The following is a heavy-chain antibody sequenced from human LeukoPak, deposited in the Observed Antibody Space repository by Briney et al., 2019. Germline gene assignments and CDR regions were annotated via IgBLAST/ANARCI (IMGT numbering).Heavy chain of an antibody. CDR3: ARHDGYNPIDY. V-gene: IGHV4-59*08. J-gene: IGHJ4*02. CDR2: IYYSGGT. Sequence: SETLSLTCTVSGGSISSYYWSWIRQPPGKGLEWIGYIYYSGGTNYNPSLKSRVTISVDTSKNQFSLKLSSVTAADTAVYYCARHDGYNPIDYWGQGTLVTVSS. D-gene: IGHD5-24*01. CDR1: GGSISSYY.